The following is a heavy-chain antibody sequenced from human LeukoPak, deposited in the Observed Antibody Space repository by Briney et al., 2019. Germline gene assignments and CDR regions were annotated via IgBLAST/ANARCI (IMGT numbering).Heavy chain of an antibody. D-gene: IGHD3-10*02. Sequence: GGSLRLSCAASGITFSNYGMHWVRQAPGKGLEWVSYISSSGSTIYYADSVKGRFTISRDNAKDSLYLQMNSLRAEDTAVYYCAELGITMIGGVWGKGTTVTISS. CDR3: AELGITMIGGV. CDR2: ISSSGSTI. V-gene: IGHV3-48*04. J-gene: IGHJ6*03. CDR1: GITFSNYG.